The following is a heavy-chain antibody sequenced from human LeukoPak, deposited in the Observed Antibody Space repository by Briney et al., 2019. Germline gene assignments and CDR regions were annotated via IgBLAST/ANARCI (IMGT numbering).Heavy chain of an antibody. D-gene: IGHD3-9*01. CDR1: GYSFTSYW. CDR3: ARVNYDILTGYYPRDY. V-gene: IGHV5-51*01. J-gene: IGHJ4*02. CDR2: IYPGDSDT. Sequence: AGESLKISCKGSGYSFTSYWIGWVRQMPGKGLEWMGIIYPGDSDTRYSPSFQGQVTISADKSISTAYLQWSSLKASDTAMYYCARVNYDILTGYYPRDYWGQGTLVTVSS.